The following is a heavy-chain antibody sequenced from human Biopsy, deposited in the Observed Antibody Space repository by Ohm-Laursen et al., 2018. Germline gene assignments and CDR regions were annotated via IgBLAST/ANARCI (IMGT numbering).Heavy chain of an antibody. Sequence: ASVKVSCKASGNTFATYHIHRVRQAPGQGLEWMGVISPSGATTSFSQKFQGRITMTRDTSTGTVYMDLNSLGSEDTAAYYCARDRYRWDMAAVVAAHYNEYYHALDVWGQGTTVIVSS. CDR3: ARDRYRWDMAAVVAAHYNEYYHALDV. CDR1: GNTFATYH. V-gene: IGHV1-46*01. CDR2: ISPSGATT. J-gene: IGHJ6*02. D-gene: IGHD2-15*01.